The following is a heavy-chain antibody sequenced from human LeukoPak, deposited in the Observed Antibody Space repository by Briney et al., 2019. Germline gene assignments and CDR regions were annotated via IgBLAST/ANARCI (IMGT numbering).Heavy chain of an antibody. V-gene: IGHV3-30*04. J-gene: IGHJ5*02. CDR3: ARASRRYSSSWYFWFDP. D-gene: IGHD6-13*01. Sequence: GGSLRLSCAASGFTFSSYAMHWVRQAPGKGLEWVAVISYDGSNKYYADSVKGRSTISRDNSKNTLYLQMNSLRAEDTAVYYCARASRRYSSSWYFWFDPWGQGTLVTVSS. CDR2: ISYDGSNK. CDR1: GFTFSSYA.